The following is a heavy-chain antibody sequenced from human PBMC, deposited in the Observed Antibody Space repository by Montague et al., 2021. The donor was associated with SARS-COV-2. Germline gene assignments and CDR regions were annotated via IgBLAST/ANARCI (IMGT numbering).Heavy chain of an antibody. CDR2: INHSGSI. D-gene: IGHD3-22*01. CDR3: ARVPDYYDSSGYYFDAFDI. CDR1: GGSFSGYY. J-gene: IGHJ3*02. Sequence: SETLSLTCAVYGGSFSGYYWSWIRQPPGKGLEWIGEINHSGSINYNPPLKSRVTISVDTSKNQFSLKLNSVTAADTAVYYCARVPDYYDSSGYYFDAFDIWGQGTMVTVSS. V-gene: IGHV4-34*01.